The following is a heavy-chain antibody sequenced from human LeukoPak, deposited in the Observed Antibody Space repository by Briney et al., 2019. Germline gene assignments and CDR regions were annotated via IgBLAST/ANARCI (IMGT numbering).Heavy chain of an antibody. CDR2: IYYSGST. Sequence: SETLSLTCTVSGGSISSSSYYWGWIRQPPGKGLEWIGSIYYSGSTYYNPSLKSRVTISVDTSKNQFSLKLSSVTAADTAVYYCARSGFNYFDYWGQGTLVTVSS. CDR1: GGSISSSSYY. CDR3: ARSGFNYFDY. D-gene: IGHD3-10*01. V-gene: IGHV4-39*07. J-gene: IGHJ4*02.